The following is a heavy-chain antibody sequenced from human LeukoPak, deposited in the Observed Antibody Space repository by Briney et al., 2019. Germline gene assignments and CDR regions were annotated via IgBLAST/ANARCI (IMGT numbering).Heavy chain of an antibody. CDR2: ISYDGSNK. CDR1: GFTFSSYG. CDR3: TRHAPDNSGYPH. V-gene: IGHV3-30*03. Sequence: GRSLRLSCAASGFTFSSYGMHWVRQAPGKGLEWVAVISYDGSNKYYADSVKGRFTISRDNSKNTLYLQMNSLKTEDTAVYYCTRHAPDNSGYPHWGQGTLVTVSS. J-gene: IGHJ4*02. D-gene: IGHD3-22*01.